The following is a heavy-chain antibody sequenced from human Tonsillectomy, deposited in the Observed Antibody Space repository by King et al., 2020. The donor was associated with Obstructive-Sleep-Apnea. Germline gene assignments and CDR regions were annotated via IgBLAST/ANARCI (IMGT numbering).Heavy chain of an antibody. CDR2: ISTSDNTI. J-gene: IGHJ3*02. Sequence: VQLVESGGGLVQPGGSLRLSCAASGFTFITYSMNWVRQAPGKGLEWISYISTSDNTIYYADSVKGRFTISRDNAKNSLYLHMNSLRAEDTAVYYCARDRTYCNGDFYSAFDIWGRGTMVIVSS. CDR1: GFTFITYS. V-gene: IGHV3-48*04. CDR3: ARDRTYCNGDFYSAFDI. D-gene: IGHD2-21*02.